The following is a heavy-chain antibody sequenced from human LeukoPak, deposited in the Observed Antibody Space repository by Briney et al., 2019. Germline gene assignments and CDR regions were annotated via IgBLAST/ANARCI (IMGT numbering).Heavy chain of an antibody. CDR1: GFTVSSNY. V-gene: IGHV3-53*01. CDR3: ARSSHYDILTGYSEEDAFDI. CDR2: IYRGGST. J-gene: IGHJ3*02. Sequence: PGGSLRLSCAASGFTVSSNYMSWVRPAPGKGLEWVAVIYRGGSTDYADSVKCRFTISRDNSKYTLYLQMYSLRVEDRAVYYCARSSHYDILTGYSEEDAFDIWGQGTMVTVSS. D-gene: IGHD3-9*01.